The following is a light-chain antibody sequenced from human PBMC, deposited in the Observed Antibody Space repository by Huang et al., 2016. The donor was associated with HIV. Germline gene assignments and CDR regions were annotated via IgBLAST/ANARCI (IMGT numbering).Light chain of an antibody. CDR3: QQYNNWPRT. CDR2: AAS. J-gene: IGKJ1*01. CDR1: QSVSSN. V-gene: IGKV3-15*01. Sequence: EIVMTQSPATLSVSPGERATLSCRASQSVSSNLAWYQQKPGQAPRLLIYAASTRATGIPASFIGSGSGTEFTLTISSLQSEDFAVYYCQQYNNWPRTFGQGTKVEIK.